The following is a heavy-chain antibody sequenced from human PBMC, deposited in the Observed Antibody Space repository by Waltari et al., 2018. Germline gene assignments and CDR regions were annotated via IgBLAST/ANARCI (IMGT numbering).Heavy chain of an antibody. D-gene: IGHD2-2*01. V-gene: IGHV4-38-2*01. CDR3: ARGDLYCSSTSCRFDAFDI. CDR1: GYSIRSGYY. Sequence: QVQLQESGPGLVKPSETLSLTCAVSGYSIRSGYYWGWIRQPPGKGLGWSGSIYHSGSTYYNPSLKSRVTISVDTSKNQFSLKLSSVTAADTAVYYCARGDLYCSSTSCRFDAFDIWGQGTMVTVSS. J-gene: IGHJ3*02. CDR2: IYHSGST.